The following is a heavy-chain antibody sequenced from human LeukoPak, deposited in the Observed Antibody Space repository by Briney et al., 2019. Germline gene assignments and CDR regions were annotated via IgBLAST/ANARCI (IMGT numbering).Heavy chain of an antibody. CDR1: GGSISSGSFY. V-gene: IGHV4-39*02. D-gene: IGHD1-26*01. Sequence: SETLSLTCTVSGGSISSGSFYWGWIRQPPGKGLEWIGSIYYTGSTYYNPSLKSRVTISVDTSKNQFSEMLSSVTADTAVYYCARGRWSGSIEYWGQGTLVTVSS. CDR3: ARGRWSGSIEY. J-gene: IGHJ4*02. CDR2: IYYTGST.